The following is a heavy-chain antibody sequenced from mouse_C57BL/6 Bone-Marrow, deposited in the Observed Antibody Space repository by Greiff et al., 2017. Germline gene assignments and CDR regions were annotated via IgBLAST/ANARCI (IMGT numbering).Heavy chain of an antibody. CDR3: ARSRSRRGSSSDY. V-gene: IGHV1-64*01. Sequence: QVQLQQPGAELVKPGASVKLSCKASGYTFTSYWMHWVKQRPGQGLEWIGMIHPNSGSTNYNEKFKSKATLTVDKSSSTAYMQLSSLTSEDSAVDYCARSRSRRGSSSDYWGQGTTLTVSS. D-gene: IGHD1-1*01. J-gene: IGHJ2*01. CDR1: GYTFTSYW. CDR2: IHPNSGST.